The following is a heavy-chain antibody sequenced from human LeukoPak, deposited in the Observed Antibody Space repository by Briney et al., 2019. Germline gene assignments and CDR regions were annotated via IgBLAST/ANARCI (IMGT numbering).Heavy chain of an antibody. CDR2: ISNSVS. Sequence: SETLSLTCTGSGVSITLYYWTWIRQSPKKGLEWIGDISNSVSNYNPSLSSRLTISTDTSKNHFSLRLTSVSAADTAAYYCARGNYDILSDYSLYSPRGGFDHWGQGILVTVSS. CDR3: ARGNYDILSDYSLYSPRGGFDH. V-gene: IGHV4-59*01. CDR1: GVSITLYY. D-gene: IGHD3-9*01. J-gene: IGHJ4*02.